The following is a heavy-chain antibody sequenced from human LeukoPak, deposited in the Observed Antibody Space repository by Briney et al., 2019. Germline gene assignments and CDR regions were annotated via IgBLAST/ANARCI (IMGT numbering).Heavy chain of an antibody. V-gene: IGHV3-30*02. D-gene: IGHD3-16*01. J-gene: IGHJ4*02. CDR1: GFIFSTYG. CDR3: AKDSLADIDY. CDR2: IRHDGSIK. Sequence: GGSLRLSCAAAGFIFSTYGMYWVRQAPGKGLEWVAFIRHDGSIKNYADSVKGRSTISRDNSKNTLYLQMNSLRSEDTAVYYCAKDSLADIDYWGQGTLVTVSS.